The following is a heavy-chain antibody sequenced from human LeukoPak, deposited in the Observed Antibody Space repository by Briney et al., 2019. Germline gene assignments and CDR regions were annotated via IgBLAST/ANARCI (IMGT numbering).Heavy chain of an antibody. J-gene: IGHJ6*02. CDR2: ISYDGSNK. CDR1: GFTFSSYG. CDR3: AKGGNGMDV. Sequence: WGSLRRSCAASGFTFSSYGMHWVRQAPGKGLEWVAVISYDGSNKYYADSVKGRFTISRDNSKNSLYLQMNSLRAEDTAVYYCAKGGNGMDVWGQGTTVTVSS. V-gene: IGHV3-30*18.